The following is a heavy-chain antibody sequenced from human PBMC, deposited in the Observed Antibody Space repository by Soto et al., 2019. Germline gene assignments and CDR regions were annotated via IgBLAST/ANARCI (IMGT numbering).Heavy chain of an antibody. Sequence: QLQLQESGPGLVKPSETLSLTCTVSGGSISSSSYYWGWIRQPPGKGLEWIGSIYYSGSTYYNPSPQSRVPISGETSKNQFSLKRSSVTAADTAVYYCARHREVGATAFDYWGQGTLVTVSS. D-gene: IGHD1-26*01. CDR2: IYYSGST. J-gene: IGHJ4*02. CDR1: GGSISSSSYY. CDR3: ARHREVGATAFDY. V-gene: IGHV4-39*01.